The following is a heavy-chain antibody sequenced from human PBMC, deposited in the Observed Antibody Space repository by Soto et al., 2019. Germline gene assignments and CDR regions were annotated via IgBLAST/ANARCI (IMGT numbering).Heavy chain of an antibody. CDR2: ISSSGSTI. Sequence: GGSLRLSXAASGFTFSSYEMNWVRQAPGKGLEWVSYISSSGSTIYYADSVKGRFTISRDNAKNSLYLQMNSLRAEDTAVYYCARILRLGELSLGDFDYWGQGTLVTVSS. D-gene: IGHD3-16*02. CDR3: ARILRLGELSLGDFDY. V-gene: IGHV3-48*03. CDR1: GFTFSSYE. J-gene: IGHJ4*02.